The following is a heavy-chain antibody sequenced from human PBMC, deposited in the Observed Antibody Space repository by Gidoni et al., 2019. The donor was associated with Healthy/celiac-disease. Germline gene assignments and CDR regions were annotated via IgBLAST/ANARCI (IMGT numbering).Heavy chain of an antibody. CDR3: ARGVYDYVWGSYRYARLDY. V-gene: IGHV1-69*01. CDR1: GGTFSSYA. D-gene: IGHD3-16*02. Sequence: QVQLVQSGAEVKKPGSSVKVSCKASGGTFSSYAISWVRQAPGQGLEWMGGIIPIFGTANYAQKFQGRVTITADESTSTAYMELSSLRSEDTAVYYCARGVYDYVWGSYRYARLDYWGQGTLVTVSS. CDR2: IIPIFGTA. J-gene: IGHJ4*02.